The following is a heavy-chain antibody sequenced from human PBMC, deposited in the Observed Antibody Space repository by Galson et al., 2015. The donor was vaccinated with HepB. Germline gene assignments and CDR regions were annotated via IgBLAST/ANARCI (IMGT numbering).Heavy chain of an antibody. D-gene: IGHD4/OR15-4a*01. V-gene: IGHV3-15*01. J-gene: IGHJ6*02. Sequence: SLRLSCAASGFTFSKAWMSWVRQAPGKGLEWVGRIKSQADGGTTDYAAAVKGRFSFSRDDSKNTLYLQMNSLRAEDTAVYYCARCTPPLWCYSGMDVWGQGTTVTVSS. CDR1: GFTFSKAW. CDR2: IKSQADGGTT. CDR3: ARCTPPLWCYSGMDV.